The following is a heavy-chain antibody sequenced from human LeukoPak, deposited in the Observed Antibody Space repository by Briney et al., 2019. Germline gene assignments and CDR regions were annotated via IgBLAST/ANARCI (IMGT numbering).Heavy chain of an antibody. V-gene: IGHV3-11*01. CDR1: GFTFSDYY. J-gene: IGHJ4*02. CDR3: ASMTTVTGGDFDY. Sequence: SGGSLRLSCAASGFTFSDYYMSWIRQAPGKGLEWVSYISSSGSTIYYADSVKGRFTISRDNAKNSLYLQMNSLRAEDTAVYYCASMTTVTGGDFDYWGQGTLVTVSS. D-gene: IGHD4-17*01. CDR2: ISSSGSTI.